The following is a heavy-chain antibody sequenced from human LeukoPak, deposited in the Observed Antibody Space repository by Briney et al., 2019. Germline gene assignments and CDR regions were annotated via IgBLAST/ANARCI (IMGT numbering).Heavy chain of an antibody. Sequence: ASVKVSCKASGYTFTSYYMHWVRQAPGQGLEWMGIINPSGGSTSYAQKFQGWVTMTRDTSISTAYMELSRLRSDDTAVYYCARDVYSGSYSDAFDIWGQGTMVTVSS. CDR3: ARDVYSGSYSDAFDI. CDR1: GYTFTSYY. D-gene: IGHD1-26*01. V-gene: IGHV1-46*01. CDR2: INPSGGST. J-gene: IGHJ3*02.